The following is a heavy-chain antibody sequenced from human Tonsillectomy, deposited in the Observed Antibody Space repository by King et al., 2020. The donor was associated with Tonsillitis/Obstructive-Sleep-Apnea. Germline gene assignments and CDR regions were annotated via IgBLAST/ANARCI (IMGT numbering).Heavy chain of an antibody. J-gene: IGHJ3*02. D-gene: IGHD3-22*01. CDR1: GYSFTSYW. CDR2: IYPGDSDT. Sequence: QLVQSGAEVKKPGESLKISCKGSGYSFTSYWIGWVRQMPGKGLEWMGIIYPGDSDTSYSPSFQGQVTISADKSISTAYLQWSSLKASDTAMYYCARRYYYDSTQNAFDIWGQGTMVTVSS. CDR3: ARRYYYDSTQNAFDI. V-gene: IGHV5-51*03.